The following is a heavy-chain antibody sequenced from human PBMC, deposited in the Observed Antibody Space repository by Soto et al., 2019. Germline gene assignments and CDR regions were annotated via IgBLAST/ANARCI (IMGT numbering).Heavy chain of an antibody. CDR2: IYNSGTT. V-gene: IGHV4-31*03. CDR1: GGSITRGGYY. Sequence: QVQLQESGPGLVKPSETLSLTCTVSGGSITRGGYYWSWIRQHPGKGLEWIGYIYNSGTTYYNPSLKSRVTISVDSSNNQFSLKLTSVTAAGTAVYYCARDPAPWGQGTLVTVSS. J-gene: IGHJ5*02. CDR3: ARDPAP.